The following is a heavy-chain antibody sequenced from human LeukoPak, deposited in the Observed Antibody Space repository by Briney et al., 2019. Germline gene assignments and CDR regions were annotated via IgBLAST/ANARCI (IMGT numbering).Heavy chain of an antibody. CDR3: TRMSGSGRQASYDS. Sequence: AGALRLSCAASGCSFGSHWMTWFRQAPGKGLEWVANIRQDGGIKHYVDSVKGRFTVSRDNAKNSPYLQMNSLRAEDMAVYFCTRMSGSGRQASYDSWGQGTLVTVSS. V-gene: IGHV3-7*01. J-gene: IGHJ4*02. CDR1: GCSFGSHW. CDR2: IRQDGGIK. D-gene: IGHD3-10*01.